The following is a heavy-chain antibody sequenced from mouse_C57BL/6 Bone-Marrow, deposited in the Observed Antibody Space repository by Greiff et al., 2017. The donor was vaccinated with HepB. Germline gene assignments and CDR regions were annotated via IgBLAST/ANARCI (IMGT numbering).Heavy chain of an antibody. D-gene: IGHD2-1*01. J-gene: IGHJ2*01. Sequence: EVKLVDSGGGLVQPGGSLSLSCAASGFTFTDYYMSWVRQPPGKALEWLGFIRNKANGYTTEYSASVKGRFTISRDNSQSILYLQMNALRAEDSATYYCARRGGNYYFDYWGQGTTLTVSS. V-gene: IGHV7-3*01. CDR3: ARRGGNYYFDY. CDR1: GFTFTDYY. CDR2: IRNKANGYTT.